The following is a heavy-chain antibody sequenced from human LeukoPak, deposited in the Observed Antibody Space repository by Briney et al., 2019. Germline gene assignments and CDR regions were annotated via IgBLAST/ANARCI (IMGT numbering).Heavy chain of an antibody. CDR1: GGSISSGSYY. CDR2: MYTSGST. V-gene: IGHV4-61*02. J-gene: IGHJ2*01. CDR3: ARGYDGSGYYYRNWYFDL. Sequence: SQTLSLTCTVSGGSISSGSYYWSWIRQPAGRGLEYIERMYTSGSTNYNPSLKSRVTISVDTSKNRFSLKLSSVTAADTAVYYCARGYDGSGYYYRNWYFDLWGRGTLVTVSS. D-gene: IGHD3-22*01.